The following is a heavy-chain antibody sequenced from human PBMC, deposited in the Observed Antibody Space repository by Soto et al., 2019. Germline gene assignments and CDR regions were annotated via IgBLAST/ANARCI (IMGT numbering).Heavy chain of an antibody. CDR2: IYYSGST. V-gene: IGHV4-59*08. D-gene: IGHD4-17*01. J-gene: IGHJ4*02. CDR3: ARRYGYYFDY. CDR1: GGSLSSYY. Sequence: SGTLSLTCTVSGGSLSSYYWSWIRQPPGKGLEWIGYIYYSGSTNYNPSLKSRVTISVDTSKSQLSLKLSSVTAADTAVYYCARRYGYYFDYWGQGTLVTVSS.